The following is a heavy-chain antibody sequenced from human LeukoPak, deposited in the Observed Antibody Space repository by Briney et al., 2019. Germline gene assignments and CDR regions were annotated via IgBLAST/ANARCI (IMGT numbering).Heavy chain of an antibody. J-gene: IGHJ4*02. Sequence: SETLSLTCAVHGGSFSGYYWSWIRQPPGKGLEWIGEINHSGSTNYNPSLKSRVTISVDTSKNQFSLKLSSVTAADTAVYYCNYGDGGYFDYWGQGTLVTVSS. CDR3: NYGDGGYFDY. CDR1: GGSFSGYY. V-gene: IGHV4-34*01. D-gene: IGHD4-17*01. CDR2: INHSGST.